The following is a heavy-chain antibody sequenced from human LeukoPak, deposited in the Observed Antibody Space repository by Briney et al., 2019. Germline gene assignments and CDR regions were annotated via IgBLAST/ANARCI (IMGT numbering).Heavy chain of an antibody. CDR3: ARGEVVTGTTWNY. CDR1: GFTFSSYA. Sequence: GGSLRLSCAASGFTFSSYAMSWVRQAPGKGLEWVAVISYDGSNKYYADSVKGRFTISRDNSKNTLYLQMNSLRAEDTAVYYCARGEVVTGTTWNYWGQGTLVTVSS. V-gene: IGHV3-30-3*01. J-gene: IGHJ4*02. CDR2: ISYDGSNK. D-gene: IGHD1-20*01.